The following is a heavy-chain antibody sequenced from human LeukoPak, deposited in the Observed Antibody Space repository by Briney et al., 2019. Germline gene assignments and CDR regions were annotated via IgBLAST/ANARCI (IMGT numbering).Heavy chain of an antibody. Sequence: GGSLRLSCAASGFTFSEYYMSWIRQAPGKGLEWVSYISSSNNFRNYADSVKGRFTISRDNAKNSLYLQMDSLRAEDTAVYYCARPRYYDSSGYYFDIWGQGTMVTVSS. V-gene: IGHV3-11*03. D-gene: IGHD3-22*01. CDR3: ARPRYYDSSGYYFDI. CDR2: ISSSNNFR. CDR1: GFTFSEYY. J-gene: IGHJ3*02.